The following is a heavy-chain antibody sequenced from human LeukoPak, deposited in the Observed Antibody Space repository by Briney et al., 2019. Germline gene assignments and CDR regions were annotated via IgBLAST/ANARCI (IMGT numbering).Heavy chain of an antibody. CDR1: GFTVSSHY. J-gene: IGHJ6*02. CDR2: IYSGGST. V-gene: IGHV3-53*01. Sequence: AGGSLRLSCAASGFTVSSHYMSWVRQAPGKGLEWVSVIYSGGSTYYADSVKGRFTISRDNSKNTLYLQMNSLRAEDTAVYYCASTRLVYYYYGMDVWGQGTTVTVSS. CDR3: ASTRLVYYYYGMDV.